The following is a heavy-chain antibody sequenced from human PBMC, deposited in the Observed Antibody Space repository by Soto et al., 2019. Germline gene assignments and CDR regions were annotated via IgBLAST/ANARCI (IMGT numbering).Heavy chain of an antibody. D-gene: IGHD3-16*02. V-gene: IGHV4-34*01. Sequence: LSLTCAVYGGSFSGYYWSWIRQPPGKGLEWIGEINDSGCTNYNPSLKSRVTISVDTSKNQFSLKLSSVTAAATAVYYCARNSVYVWRSYRYGLGYGMDVRLQVTTVTVS. CDR3: ARNSVYVWRSYRYGLGYGMDV. CDR1: GGSFSGYY. CDR2: INDSGCT. J-gene: IGHJ6*01.